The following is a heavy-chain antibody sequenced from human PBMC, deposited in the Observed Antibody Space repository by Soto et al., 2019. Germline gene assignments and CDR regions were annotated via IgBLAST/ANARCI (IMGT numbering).Heavy chain of an antibody. D-gene: IGHD4-17*01. J-gene: IGHJ6*02. CDR2: ISSSGSTI. V-gene: IGHV3-11*01. CDR3: ASPTVTPHYGMDV. CDR1: GFTFSDYY. Sequence: GGSLRLSCAASGFTFSDYYMSWIRQAPGKGLEWVSYISSSGSTIYHADSVKGRFTISRDNAKNSLYLQMNSLRAEDTAVYYCASPTVTPHYGMDVWGQGTTVTVSS.